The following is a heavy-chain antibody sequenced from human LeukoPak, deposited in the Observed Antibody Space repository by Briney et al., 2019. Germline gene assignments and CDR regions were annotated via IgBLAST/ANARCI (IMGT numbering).Heavy chain of an antibody. D-gene: IGHD5-24*01. V-gene: IGHV4-39*01. CDR3: ARHPSGRMWLQQGGWFDP. CDR2: IYYSGST. J-gene: IGHJ5*02. Sequence: SETLSLTCSVTGGSISSSNYYWGWIRQSPGKGLEWIGSIYYSGSTYYNPSLKSRVTISVDTSKNQFSLKLTSVTAADTAVYYCARHPSGRMWLQQGGWFDPWGQGTPVTVSS. CDR1: GGSISSSNYY.